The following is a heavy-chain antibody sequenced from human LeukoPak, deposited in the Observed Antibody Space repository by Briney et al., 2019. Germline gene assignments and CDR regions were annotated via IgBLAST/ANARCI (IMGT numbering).Heavy chain of an antibody. CDR3: AKDVGKWESLHFFDY. Sequence: GGSLRLSCLTSGFTLSTNAMSWVRQAPGKGLEWISGISGSGASTYYADSVKGRFTISRDDSRNTLYLQMNSLRGDDTAVYYCAKDVGKWESLHFFDYWGQGTLVIVSS. V-gene: IGHV3-23*01. D-gene: IGHD1-26*01. J-gene: IGHJ4*02. CDR2: ISGSGAST. CDR1: GFTLSTNA.